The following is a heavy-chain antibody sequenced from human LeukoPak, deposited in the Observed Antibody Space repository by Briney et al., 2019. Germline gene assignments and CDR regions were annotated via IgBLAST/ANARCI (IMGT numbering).Heavy chain of an antibody. CDR3: ARGRSSHWGFDY. CDR1: GGTFSSYA. J-gene: IGHJ4*02. Sequence: SVKVSCKASGGTFSSYAISWVRQAPGQGLEWMGGIVPIFGTANYAQKFQGRVTITADEATGTAYMELSSLRSEDTAVYYCARGRSSHWGFDYWGQGTLVTVSS. V-gene: IGHV1-69*13. CDR2: IVPIFGTA. D-gene: IGHD7-27*01.